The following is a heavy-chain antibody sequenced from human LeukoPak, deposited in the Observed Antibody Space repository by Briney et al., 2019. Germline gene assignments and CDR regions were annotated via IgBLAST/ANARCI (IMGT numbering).Heavy chain of an antibody. CDR3: ARGARSSTSDNCFDY. J-gene: IGHJ4*02. Sequence: GGSLRLSCAASGFTFNDYYMSWIRQTPGKGLEWVSYISSSGSIIYDADSVKGRFTISRDNAKNSLYLQMNSLRAEDTAIYYCARGARSSTSDNCFDYWGQGTLVTVSS. CDR1: GFTFNDYY. D-gene: IGHD2-2*01. V-gene: IGHV3-11*04. CDR2: ISSSGSII.